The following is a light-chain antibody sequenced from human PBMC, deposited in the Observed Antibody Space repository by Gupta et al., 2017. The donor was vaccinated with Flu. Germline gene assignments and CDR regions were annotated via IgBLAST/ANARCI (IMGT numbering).Light chain of an antibody. CDR2: AVS. V-gene: IGKV1-9*01. CDR1: QAISHS. J-gene: IGKJ4*01. CDR3: QLLDQYPVT. Sequence: DIQLTQSPSFLSASVGDRVAITCRASQAISHSLAWYQQKSGEGPKLLIYAVSTLHTVVPSRFSGSGSGTEFTLTISSLQPEDFGIYYCQLLDQYPVTFGGGTKVEVK.